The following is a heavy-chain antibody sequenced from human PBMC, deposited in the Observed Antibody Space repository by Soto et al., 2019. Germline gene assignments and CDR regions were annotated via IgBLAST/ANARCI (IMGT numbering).Heavy chain of an antibody. Sequence: ASVKVSCKASGGTFSSYAISWVRQAPGQGLEWMGGIIPIFGTANYAQKFQGRVTITADESTSTAYMELSSLRSEDTAVYYCASNDFTYYYDSSGPKGLDYYYGMDVWGQGTTVTVSS. V-gene: IGHV1-69*13. J-gene: IGHJ6*02. CDR2: IIPIFGTA. CDR1: GGTFSSYA. D-gene: IGHD3-22*01. CDR3: ASNDFTYYYDSSGPKGLDYYYGMDV.